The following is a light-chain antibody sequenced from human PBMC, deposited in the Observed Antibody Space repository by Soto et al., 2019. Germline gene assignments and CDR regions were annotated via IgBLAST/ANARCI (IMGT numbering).Light chain of an antibody. V-gene: IGKV3-11*01. CDR3: QQRGD. CDR1: QTVSSF. CDR2: DAS. J-gene: IGKJ4*01. Sequence: EIVLTQSPATLSLSPGERATLSCRASQTVSSFLAWYQQKPGQAPRLLIYDASNRATGIAARFSGTGSGTDFTLTISSLEPEDSAVYYCQQRGDFGGGTKVEIK.